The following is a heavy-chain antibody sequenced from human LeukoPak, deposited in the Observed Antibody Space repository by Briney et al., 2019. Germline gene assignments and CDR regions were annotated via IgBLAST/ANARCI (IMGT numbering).Heavy chain of an antibody. V-gene: IGHV1-69*04. J-gene: IGHJ4*02. CDR3: AGQHSGYDRAFDY. CDR1: GGTFSSYA. CDR2: IIPILGIA. Sequence: SVKVSCKASGGTFSSYAISWVRQAPGQGLEWMGRIIPILGIANYAQKFQGRVTITADKSTSTAYMELSSLRSEDTAVYYCAGQHSGYDRAFDYWGQGTLVTVSS. D-gene: IGHD5-12*01.